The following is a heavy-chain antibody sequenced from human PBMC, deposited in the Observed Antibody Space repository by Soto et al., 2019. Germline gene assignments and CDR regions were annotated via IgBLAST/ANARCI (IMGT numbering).Heavy chain of an antibody. D-gene: IGHD3-16*01. CDR2: INDSGRS. J-gene: IGHJ4*02. V-gene: IGHV4-34*01. CDR1: GGSFSGYY. Sequence: PSETLSLTGAVYGGSFSGYYWTWIRQPPWKGLEWIGEINDSGRSNYNPSLKSRVTISADTSKNQFSLKLTSVTAADTAVYYCARFGGDKDSGGNSGAYWGQGTLVTVSS. CDR3: ARFGGDKDSGGNSGAY.